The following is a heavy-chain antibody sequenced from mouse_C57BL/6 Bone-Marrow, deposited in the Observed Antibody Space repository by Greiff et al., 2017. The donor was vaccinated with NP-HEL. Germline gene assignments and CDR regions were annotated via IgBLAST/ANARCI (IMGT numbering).Heavy chain of an antibody. J-gene: IGHJ2*01. CDR3: ARSGYDGDPYYFDY. CDR2: IWSGGST. V-gene: IGHV2-2*01. Sequence: VQLQQSGPGLVQPSQSLSITCTVSGFSLTSYGVHWVRQSPGKGLEWLGVIWSGGSTDYNAAFISRLSISKDNSKSQVFFKMNSLQADDTALYYCARSGYDGDPYYFDYWGQGTTLTVSS. CDR1: GFSLTSYG. D-gene: IGHD2-2*01.